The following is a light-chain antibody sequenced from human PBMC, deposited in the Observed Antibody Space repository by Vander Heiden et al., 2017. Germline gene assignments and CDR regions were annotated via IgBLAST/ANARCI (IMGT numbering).Light chain of an antibody. V-gene: IGLV1-51*01. J-gene: IGLJ2*01. Sequence: HSLFPLPPSVSAAPSPKVTKYWAGRSYKSGSNYVSWYQQLPGTAPKHLIYDNNKRPSGIPDRFSGSKSGTSATVGITGVQTGDEADYYCGTWDTSLSVVVFGGGTKLTVL. CDR2: DNN. CDR1: SYKSGSNY. CDR3: GTWDTSLSVVV.